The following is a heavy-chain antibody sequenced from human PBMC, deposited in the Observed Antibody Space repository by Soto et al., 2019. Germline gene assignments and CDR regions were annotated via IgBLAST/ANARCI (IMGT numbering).Heavy chain of an antibody. CDR2: IHYSGST. J-gene: IGHJ4*02. V-gene: IGHV4-30-4*01. D-gene: IGHD3-10*01. CDR3: AIYGSGKSFDY. Sequence: QVQLQESGPGLVKPSQTLSLTCTVSGGSISSGDYYWSWIRQPPGKGLEWIGYIHYSGSTYYNPSLMRRVTISVGTSKNQFSLQLSSVTAAATAVYYCAIYGSGKSFDYWGQGTLVTVSS. CDR1: GGSISSGDYY.